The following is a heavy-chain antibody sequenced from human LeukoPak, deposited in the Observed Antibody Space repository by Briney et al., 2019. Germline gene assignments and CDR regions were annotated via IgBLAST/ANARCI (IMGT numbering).Heavy chain of an antibody. V-gene: IGHV1-18*01. CDR3: ARGKRGVDWAAADYYGMDV. Sequence: GASVKVSCKASGYTFTSYGISWVRQAPGQGLEWMGWISAYNGNANYAQKLQGRVTMTTDTSTSTAYMELRSLRSDDTAVYYCARGKRGVDWAAADYYGMDVWGQGTTVTVSS. CDR1: GYTFTSYG. D-gene: IGHD6-13*01. J-gene: IGHJ6*02. CDR2: ISAYNGNA.